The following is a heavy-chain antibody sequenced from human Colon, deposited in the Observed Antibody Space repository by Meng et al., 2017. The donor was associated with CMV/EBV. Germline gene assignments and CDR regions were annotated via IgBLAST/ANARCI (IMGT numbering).Heavy chain of an antibody. CDR1: GGTFSSHA. J-gene: IGHJ1*01. V-gene: IGHV1-69*05. CDR2: IIPIFGTA. Sequence: SVKVSCKASGGTFSSHAISWVRQAPGQGLEWMGGIIPIFGTANYAQKFQGRVTITTDESTSTAYMELSSLRSEDTAVYYCARAMVRGVIIRREYFQHWGQGTLVTVSS. CDR3: ARAMVRGVIIRREYFQH. D-gene: IGHD3-10*01.